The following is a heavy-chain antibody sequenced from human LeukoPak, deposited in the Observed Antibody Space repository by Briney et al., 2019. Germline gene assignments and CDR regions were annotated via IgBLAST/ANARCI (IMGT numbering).Heavy chain of an antibody. Sequence: SETLSLTCTVSGGSISSYYWSWIRQPPGKGLEWIGYIHYSGSTNYNPSLKSRVTISVDTSKNQFSLKLSSVTAADTAVCYCARSPQGTATTANWLDPWGQGTLVTVSS. CDR1: GGSISSYY. V-gene: IGHV4-59*12. CDR2: IHYSGST. D-gene: IGHD4-17*01. J-gene: IGHJ5*02. CDR3: ARSPQGTATTANWLDP.